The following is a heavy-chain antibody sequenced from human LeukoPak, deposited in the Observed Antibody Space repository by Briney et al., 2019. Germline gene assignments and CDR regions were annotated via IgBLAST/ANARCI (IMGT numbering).Heavy chain of an antibody. CDR3: ARDAEGALSD. D-gene: IGHD1-26*01. CDR1: GFTFSSYA. V-gene: IGHV3-30-3*01. Sequence: GRSLRLSCAASGFTFSSYAMHWVRQAPGKGLEWVAVISYDGSNKYYADSVKGRFTISRDNSKNTLYLQMNSLRAEDTAVYYCARDAEGALSDWGQGTLVTVSS. CDR2: ISYDGSNK. J-gene: IGHJ4*02.